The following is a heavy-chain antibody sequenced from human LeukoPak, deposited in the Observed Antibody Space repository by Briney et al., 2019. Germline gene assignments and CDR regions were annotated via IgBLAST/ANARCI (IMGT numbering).Heavy chain of an antibody. CDR2: INLDGSEK. Sequence: GRSLRLSCAASGFTFSTYWMSWVRQAPGKGLEWVANINLDGSEKYYVDSVKGRFTISRGNGKNSLYLHMNRLRGEDTAVYYCVRDWGGDNDYWGQGTLVTVSS. V-gene: IGHV3-7*01. D-gene: IGHD3-10*01. CDR3: VRDWGGDNDY. CDR1: GFTFSTYW. J-gene: IGHJ4*02.